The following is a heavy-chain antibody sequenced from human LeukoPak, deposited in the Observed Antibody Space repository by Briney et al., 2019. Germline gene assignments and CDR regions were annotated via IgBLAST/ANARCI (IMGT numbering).Heavy chain of an antibody. CDR3: AREVASTGWFDP. D-gene: IGHD2-15*01. V-gene: IGHV4-38-2*02. J-gene: IGHJ5*02. Sequence: SETLSLTCTVSGYSISNGYYWGRIRQPPGKGLEFIVSIYHNGSTYYNPSLKSRVTISIDTSKNQFSLDVSSVTAADTAVYYCAREVASTGWFDPWGQGTLVTVSS. CDR2: IYHNGST. CDR1: GYSISNGYY.